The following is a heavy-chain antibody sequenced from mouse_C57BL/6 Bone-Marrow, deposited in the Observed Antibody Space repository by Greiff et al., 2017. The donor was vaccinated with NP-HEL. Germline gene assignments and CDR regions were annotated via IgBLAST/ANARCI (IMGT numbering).Heavy chain of an antibody. CDR2: IWGGGST. CDR1: GFSLTSYG. J-gene: IGHJ4*01. D-gene: IGHD1-1*02. Sequence: VKLMESGPGLVAPSQSLSITCTVSGFSLTSYGVDWVRQPPGKGLEWLGVIWGGGSTNYNSAPMSSLSTSKDNSKSQVFLNINSLQTDTTALYYCAKHHYGRYAMDYWGQGTSVTVSS. V-gene: IGHV2-9*01. CDR3: AKHHYGRYAMDY.